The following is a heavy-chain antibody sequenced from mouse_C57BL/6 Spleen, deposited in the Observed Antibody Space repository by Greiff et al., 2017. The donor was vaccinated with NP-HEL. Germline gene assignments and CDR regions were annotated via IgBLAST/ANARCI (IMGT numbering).Heavy chain of an antibody. V-gene: IGHV5-17*01. D-gene: IGHD2-4*01. Sequence: EVKLMESGGGLVKPGGSLKLSCAASGFTFSDYGMHWVRQAPEKGLEWVAYISSGSSTIYYADTVKGRFTISRDNAKNTLFLQMTSLRSEDTAMYYCARPYDYSYAMDYWGQGTSVTVSS. CDR1: GFTFSDYG. CDR3: ARPYDYSYAMDY. CDR2: ISSGSSTI. J-gene: IGHJ4*01.